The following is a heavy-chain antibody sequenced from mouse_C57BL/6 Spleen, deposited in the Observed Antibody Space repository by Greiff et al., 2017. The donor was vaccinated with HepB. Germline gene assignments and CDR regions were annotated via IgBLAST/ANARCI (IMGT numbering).Heavy chain of an antibody. CDR3: ARAGSNYGIFYWYFDV. Sequence: VQLKESGPGLVKPSQSLSLTCSVTGYSITSGYYWNWIRQFPGNKLEWMGYISYDGSNNYNPSLKNRISITRDTSKNQFFLKLNSVTTEDTATYYCARAGSNYGIFYWYFDVWGTGTTVTVSS. CDR2: ISYDGSN. CDR1: GYSITSGYY. D-gene: IGHD1-1*01. J-gene: IGHJ1*03. V-gene: IGHV3-6*01.